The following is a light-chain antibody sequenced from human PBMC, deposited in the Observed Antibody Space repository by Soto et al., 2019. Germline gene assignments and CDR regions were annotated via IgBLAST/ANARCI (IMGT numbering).Light chain of an antibody. V-gene: IGKV3-15*01. J-gene: IGKJ1*01. Sequence: EIEMTQSPATLSVSPGERATLSCRASQSVSSNLAWYQQKPGQAPKLLLYGTSTRATGIPSRFSGSGSGTEFTLTISSLQSEDFAVYYCQHYNNWPRTFGQGTKVDIK. CDR2: GTS. CDR1: QSVSSN. CDR3: QHYNNWPRT.